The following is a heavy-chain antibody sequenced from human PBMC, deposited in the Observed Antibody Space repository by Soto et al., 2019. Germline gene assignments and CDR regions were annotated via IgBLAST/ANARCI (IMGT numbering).Heavy chain of an antibody. V-gene: IGHV1-69*01. CDR3: AAGGSWARLDN. CDR1: GGTLNRYA. D-gene: IGHD6-13*01. J-gene: IGHJ4*02. Sequence: QVQLVQSGAEVKKPGSSGKVSCKASGGTLNRYAISWVRQAPGQGLEWMGGIITAFGTGIYAQKFQRRATITADASTKSAYRDLNSLRSADTAVYCCAAGGSWARLDNWGQGPLVTVSS. CDR2: IITAFGTG.